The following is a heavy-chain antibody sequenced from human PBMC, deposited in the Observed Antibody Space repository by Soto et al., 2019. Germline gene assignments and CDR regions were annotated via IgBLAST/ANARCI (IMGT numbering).Heavy chain of an antibody. D-gene: IGHD6-13*01. V-gene: IGHV4-4*02. CDR3: AREVNSSPARGPNWFDP. CDR1: GFTFSGYW. CDR2: TYHSGTT. Sequence: PGGSLRLSCAASGFTFSGYWMSWVRQAPGKGLEWIGETYHSGTTNYNPSLKTRVTISIDKSKNQFSLKMNSVTAADTAVYYCAREVNSSPARGPNWFDPWGQGTLVTVSS. J-gene: IGHJ5*02.